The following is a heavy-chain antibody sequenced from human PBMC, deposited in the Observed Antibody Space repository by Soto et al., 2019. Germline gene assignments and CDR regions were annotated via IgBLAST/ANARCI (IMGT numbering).Heavy chain of an antibody. D-gene: IGHD2-21*02. J-gene: IGHJ6*02. Sequence: SETLSLTCTVSGDSISSDDYHWTWIRQSPGKGLEWIGYIHHSGSILYNPSLKSRVTISVDTSKNQFSLHLTSVTAADTAVYFCAREDDGGDSLDVWGQATTVTVSS. V-gene: IGHV4-30-4*08. CDR1: GDSISSDDYH. CDR3: AREDDGGDSLDV. CDR2: IHHSGSI.